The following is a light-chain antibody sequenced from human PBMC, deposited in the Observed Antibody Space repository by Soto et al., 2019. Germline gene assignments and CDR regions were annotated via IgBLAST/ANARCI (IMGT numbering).Light chain of an antibody. J-gene: IGKJ1*01. CDR2: DAS. CDR1: QGISSW. CDR3: QEYNSNSGT. Sequence: DIQMTQSPSSVSASVGDRVTITCRASQGISSWLAWHQQKPGKAPKLLIYDASTLKSGVPSRFSGSGSGTKFTLTISSLQPDDFATYYCQEYNSNSGTFGQGTMV. V-gene: IGKV1-5*01.